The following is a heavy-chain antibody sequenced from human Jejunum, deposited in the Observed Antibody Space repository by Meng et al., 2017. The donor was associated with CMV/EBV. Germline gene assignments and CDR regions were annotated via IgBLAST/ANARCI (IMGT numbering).Heavy chain of an antibody. CDR3: TRGQSGYGRFDS. CDR2: INSDATST. Sequence: SGFIFSSHWMHWVRQAPWKGLVWVSRINSDATSTSYADSVKGRFTITRDNAKDTLYLQMNSLRDEDLGVYYCTRGQSGYGRFDSWGQGTLVTVSS. CDR1: GFIFSSHW. J-gene: IGHJ5*01. V-gene: IGHV3-74*01. D-gene: IGHD5-12*01.